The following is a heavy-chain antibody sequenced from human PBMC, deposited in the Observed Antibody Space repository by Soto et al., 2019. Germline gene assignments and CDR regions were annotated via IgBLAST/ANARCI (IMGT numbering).Heavy chain of an antibody. CDR3: TKNSAYALDY. Sequence: SETLSLTCDVSRYSINNNNWWSWVRQPPGGGLEWIGELHHGGSTNYNPSLESRATFSVDISKNQFFLKLSSVTAADTAVYYCTKNSAYALDYWGQGTLVTVSS. CDR1: RYSINNNNW. D-gene: IGHD5-12*01. CDR2: LHHGGST. J-gene: IGHJ4*02. V-gene: IGHV4-4*02.